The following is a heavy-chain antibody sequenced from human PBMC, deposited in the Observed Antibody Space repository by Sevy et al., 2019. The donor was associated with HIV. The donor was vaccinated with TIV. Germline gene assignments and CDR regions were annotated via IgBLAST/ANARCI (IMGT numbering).Heavy chain of an antibody. J-gene: IGHJ4*02. CDR3: AKRPGRSNWYYFDY. V-gene: IGHV3-23*01. CDR2: ISGSADST. Sequence: GGSLRLSCAASGFTFSSYAMTWVRQAPGKGLEWVSTISGSADSTYYADSVKGRFTISRDNSKNTLYLQMNSLRADDTAVYYCAKRPGRSNWYYFDYWGQGTLVTVSS. D-gene: IGHD1-26*01. CDR1: GFTFSSYA.